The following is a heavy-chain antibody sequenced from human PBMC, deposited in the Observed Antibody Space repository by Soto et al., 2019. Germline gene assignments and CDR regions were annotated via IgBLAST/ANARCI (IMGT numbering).Heavy chain of an antibody. V-gene: IGHV1-18*01. Sequence: QVQLVQSGAEVKKPGASVKVSCKASGYTFTSYGISWVRQAPGQGLEWMGWISAYNGNTNYAQKLQGRVTMTTDTPTSTAYMELRSLTYDDTAVYYCARDAQGVFLHYWGQATRVTVSS. CDR1: GYTFTSYG. CDR2: ISAYNGNT. D-gene: IGHD3-16*01. J-gene: IGHJ4*02. CDR3: ARDAQGVFLHY.